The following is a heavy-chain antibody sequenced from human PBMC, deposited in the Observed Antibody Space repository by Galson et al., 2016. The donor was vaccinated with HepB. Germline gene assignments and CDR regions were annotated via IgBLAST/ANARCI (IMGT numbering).Heavy chain of an antibody. D-gene: IGHD5-24*01. CDR2: VTWDGGST. V-gene: IGHV3-43*01. CDR1: GFTFDDYN. Sequence: SLRLSCATPGFTFDDYNMHWVRQAPGKGPEWVSLVTWDGGSTYYADSVKGRFTVSRDNSKNSLFLQMDSLRTEDTALYYCAKDSSPYKYYYYGLDVWGQGTAVTVSS. J-gene: IGHJ6*02. CDR3: AKDSSPYKYYYYGLDV.